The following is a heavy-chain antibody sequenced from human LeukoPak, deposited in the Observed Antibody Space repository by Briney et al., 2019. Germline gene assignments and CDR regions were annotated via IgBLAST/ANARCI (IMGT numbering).Heavy chain of an antibody. CDR3: ARFQSRSEQQRKDAFDI. J-gene: IGHJ3*02. V-gene: IGHV1-69*04. CDR2: IIPILGIA. CDR1: GGTFSSYA. D-gene: IGHD6-13*01. Sequence: GASVKVSCKASGGTFSSYAISWVRQAPGQGLEWMGRIIPILGIANYAQKFQGRVTITADKSTSTAYMELSSLRSEDTAVYYCARFQSRSEQQRKDAFDIWGQGTMVTVSS.